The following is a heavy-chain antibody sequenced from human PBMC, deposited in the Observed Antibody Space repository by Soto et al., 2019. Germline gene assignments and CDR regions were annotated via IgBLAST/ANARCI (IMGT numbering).Heavy chain of an antibody. D-gene: IGHD2-2*02. CDR1: GGTFSSYA. J-gene: IGHJ5*02. CDR2: IIPIFGTA. CDR3: ARVRDDIVVVPAAIGGWFER. V-gene: IGHV1-69*13. Sequence: GASVKISCKASGGTFSSYAISWVRQAPGQGLEWMGGIIPIFGTANYAQKFQGRVTITADESTSTAYMELSSLRSEDTAVYYCARVRDDIVVVPAAIGGWFERWGQVTPVTVS.